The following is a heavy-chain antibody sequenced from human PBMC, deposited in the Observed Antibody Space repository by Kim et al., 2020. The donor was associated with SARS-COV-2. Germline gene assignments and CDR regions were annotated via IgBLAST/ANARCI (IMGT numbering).Heavy chain of an antibody. J-gene: IGHJ6*02. CDR3: ARVGWFGELYGMDV. V-gene: IGHV4-59*12. D-gene: IGHD3-10*01. Sequence: NPSRKSGVTISMGTSKNQFSLKLRSVTAAGTAVYYCARVGWFGELYGMDVWGRGTTVTVSS.